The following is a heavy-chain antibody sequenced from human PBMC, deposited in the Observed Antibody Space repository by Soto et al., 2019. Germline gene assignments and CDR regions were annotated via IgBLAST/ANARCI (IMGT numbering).Heavy chain of an antibody. CDR2: IYYSEST. J-gene: IGHJ2*01. CDR3: ASGIMTTEADWYFDL. V-gene: IGHV4-31*03. D-gene: IGHD4-4*01. CDR1: GGSISSGGYY. Sequence: QVQLQESGPGLVKPSQTLSLTYTVSGGSISSGGYYWSWIRHHPGEGLERIGYIYYSESTHYDPSLNSRVTIAVDTSKNQYSLKLSSVTAADTAVYYCASGIMTTEADWYFDLWGRGTLVTVSS.